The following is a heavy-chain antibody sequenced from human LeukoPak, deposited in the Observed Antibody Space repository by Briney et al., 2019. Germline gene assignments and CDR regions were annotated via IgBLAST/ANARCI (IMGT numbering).Heavy chain of an antibody. Sequence: PGRSLRLSCAASGFTFDDYAMHWVRQAPGKGLEWVSGISWDSGSIGYADSVKGRFTISRDNAKNSLYLQMNSLRAEDTALYYCAKAPSGSYYIFDYWGQGTQVTVSS. CDR2: ISWDSGSI. CDR1: GFTFDDYA. CDR3: AKAPSGSYYIFDY. D-gene: IGHD1-26*01. V-gene: IGHV3-9*01. J-gene: IGHJ4*02.